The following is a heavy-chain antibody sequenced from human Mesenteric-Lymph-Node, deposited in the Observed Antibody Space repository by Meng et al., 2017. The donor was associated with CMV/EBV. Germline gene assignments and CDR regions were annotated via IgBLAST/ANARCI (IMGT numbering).Heavy chain of an antibody. Sequence: GTFNNYAIGCVRQAPGQGLKWMGRTIPIFDITNYAQKFQGRLTITADKSTSTAYMELSSLRSEDTAVYYCARDPRGGGGWQYYFDYWGQGTLVTVSS. J-gene: IGHJ4*02. CDR1: GTFNNYA. CDR2: TIPIFDIT. D-gene: IGHD6-19*01. CDR3: ARDPRGGGGWQYYFDY. V-gene: IGHV1-69*04.